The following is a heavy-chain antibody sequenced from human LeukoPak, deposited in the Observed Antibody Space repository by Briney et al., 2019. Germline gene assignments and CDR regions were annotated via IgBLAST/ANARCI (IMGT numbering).Heavy chain of an antibody. V-gene: IGHV4-38-2*01. Sequence: SETLSLTCAVSRYSISNGYYWGWIRQPPGKGLEWIGIIYHGGSTYYNPSLKSRVTISVDTSKNQSSLKLSSVTAADTAVYFCARFDSSGYYFDYWGQGTLVTVSS. CDR2: IYHGGST. D-gene: IGHD3-22*01. J-gene: IGHJ4*02. CDR3: ARFDSSGYYFDY. CDR1: RYSISNGYY.